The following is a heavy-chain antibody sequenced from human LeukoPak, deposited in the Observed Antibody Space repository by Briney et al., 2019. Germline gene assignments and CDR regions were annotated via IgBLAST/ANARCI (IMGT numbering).Heavy chain of an antibody. Sequence: PSETLSLTCAVYGGSFSGYYWSWIRQPPGKGLEWIGEINHSGSTNYNPSLKSRVTISVDTSKNQFSLKLRSVTAADTAVYYCARLIPSSYYFDYWGQGTLVTVSS. V-gene: IGHV4-34*01. J-gene: IGHJ4*02. CDR2: INHSGST. CDR1: GGSFSGYY. D-gene: IGHD2-8*01. CDR3: ARLIPSSYYFDY.